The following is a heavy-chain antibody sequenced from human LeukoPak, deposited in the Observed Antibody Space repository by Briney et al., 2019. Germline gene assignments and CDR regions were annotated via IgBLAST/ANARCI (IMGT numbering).Heavy chain of an antibody. J-gene: IGHJ4*02. D-gene: IGHD6-19*01. CDR3: ARGGAVAGTEGYRNLDY. Sequence: GGSLRLSCATSGFTLSSYDMYWVRQATGKGLEWVAVSGTAGDAYYPGSVKGRFTISRDNAQNSVHLQMNSLRAGDTAVYFCARGGAVAGTEGYRNLDYWGQGTLVAVSS. CDR1: GFTLSSYD. V-gene: IGHV3-13*04. CDR2: SGTAGDA.